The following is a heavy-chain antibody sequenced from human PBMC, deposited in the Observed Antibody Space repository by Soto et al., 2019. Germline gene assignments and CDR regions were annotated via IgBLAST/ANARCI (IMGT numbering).Heavy chain of an antibody. CDR1: GFSFITVW. V-gene: IGHV3-7*03. Sequence: EVQLVESGGGLVQPGGSLRLSCAVSGFSFITVWLTWFRQAPGKGLGRVAIMNEDGSERYYVDSVKGRFTISRDNAKNALFLQMNSLRVEDTAVYFCARDRAYSRFDYWGQGSLVTVSS. J-gene: IGHJ4*02. CDR2: MNEDGSER. D-gene: IGHD4-4*01. CDR3: ARDRAYSRFDY.